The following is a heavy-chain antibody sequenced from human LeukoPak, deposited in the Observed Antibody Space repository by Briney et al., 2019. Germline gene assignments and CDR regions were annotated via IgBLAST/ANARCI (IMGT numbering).Heavy chain of an antibody. V-gene: IGHV3-49*03. Sequence: GGSLRLSCTASGFTFGDYAMSWIRQAPGKGLEWVGFIRSKAYGGTTEYAASVKGRFTISRDDSKSIAYLQMNSLKTEDTAVYYCITPLPYSAQGGQGTLVTVSS. J-gene: IGHJ4*02. CDR2: IRSKAYGGTT. CDR1: GFTFGDYA. CDR3: ITPLPYSAQ. D-gene: IGHD2-21*01.